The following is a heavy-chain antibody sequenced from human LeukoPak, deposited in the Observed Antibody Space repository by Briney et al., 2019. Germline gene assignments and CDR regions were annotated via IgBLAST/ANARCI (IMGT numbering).Heavy chain of an antibody. D-gene: IGHD2-8*02. V-gene: IGHV3-30*18. CDR2: ISYDGSNK. CDR1: GFTFSSYG. J-gene: IGHJ3*02. CDR3: AKEIWSLDAFDI. Sequence: GGSLRLSCAASGFTFSSYGMHWVRQAPGKGLEWLAVISYDGSNKYYADSVKGRFTISRDNSKNTLYLQMNSLRAEDTAVYYCAKEIWSLDAFDIWGQGTMVTVSS.